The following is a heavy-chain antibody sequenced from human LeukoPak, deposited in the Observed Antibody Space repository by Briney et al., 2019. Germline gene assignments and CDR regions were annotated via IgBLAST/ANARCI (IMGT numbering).Heavy chain of an antibody. CDR3: ARGGSSASAPYY. J-gene: IGHJ4*02. V-gene: IGHV3-30*14. CDR2: ISYDGSNK. D-gene: IGHD2-21*01. CDR1: GFTFSSYA. Sequence: GGSLRLSCAASGFTFSSYAMHWVRQAPGKGLEWVAVISYDGSNKYYADSVKGRFTISRDNSKNTLFLQMNSLRAEDTAVYYCARGGSSASAPYYWGQGTLVTVSS.